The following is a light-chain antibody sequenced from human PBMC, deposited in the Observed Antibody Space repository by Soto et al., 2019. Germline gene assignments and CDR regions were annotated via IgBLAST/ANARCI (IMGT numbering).Light chain of an antibody. CDR1: QSVLYSSKNKNY. V-gene: IGKV4-1*01. CDR3: KQYYIIPPT. Sequence: DIVMTQSPDSLAVSLGERATFNCRSSQSVLYSSKNKNYLAWYQQKPGQPPKLLMYWAYTRESGVHDRFSGSGAGTDFTLTIRSLQAEDVAVYYCKQYYIIPPTFGQGTKVDIK. J-gene: IGKJ1*01. CDR2: WAY.